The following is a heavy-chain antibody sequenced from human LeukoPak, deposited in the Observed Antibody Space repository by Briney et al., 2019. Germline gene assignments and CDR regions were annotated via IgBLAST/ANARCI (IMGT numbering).Heavy chain of an antibody. D-gene: IGHD6-13*01. V-gene: IGHV3-23*01. CDR3: AREERAIAAAGRGAFDY. CDR2: ISGSGGNT. CDR1: GFTFSSFP. J-gene: IGHJ4*02. Sequence: PGGSLRLSCAASGFTFSSFPMSWVRQAPGEGLEWVSTISGSGGNTHYADSVKGRFTISRDNSKNTLYLQMNSLRAEDTAVYYCAREERAIAAAGRGAFDYWGQGTLVTVSS.